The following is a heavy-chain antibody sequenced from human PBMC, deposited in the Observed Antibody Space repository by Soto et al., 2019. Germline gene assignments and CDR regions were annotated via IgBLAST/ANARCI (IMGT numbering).Heavy chain of an antibody. CDR1: GYTFTSYD. D-gene: IGHD1-1*01. CDR2: MNPNSGNT. Sequence: ASVKVSCKASGYTFTSYDINWVRQATGQGLEWMGWMNPNSGNTGYAQKFQGRVTMTRNTSISTAYMELSSLRSEDTAVYYCARGAPNWIDAFDIWGKETMVTVSS. V-gene: IGHV1-8*01. J-gene: IGHJ3*02. CDR3: ARGAPNWIDAFDI.